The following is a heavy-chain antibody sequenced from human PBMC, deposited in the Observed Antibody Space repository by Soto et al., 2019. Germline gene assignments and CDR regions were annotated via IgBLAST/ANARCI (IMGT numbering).Heavy chain of an antibody. J-gene: IGHJ3*02. Sequence: QVQLVQSGAEVKKPGSSVKVSCKASGGTFSSYAISWVRQAPGQGLEWMGGIIPIFGTANYAQKFQDRVTITADESTSTAYMELSSLRSEDTAVYYCASRAYCGGDWSPLSGANAFDIWGQGTMVTVSS. D-gene: IGHD2-21*02. CDR1: GGTFSSYA. CDR2: IIPIFGTA. V-gene: IGHV1-69*01. CDR3: ASRAYCGGDWSPLSGANAFDI.